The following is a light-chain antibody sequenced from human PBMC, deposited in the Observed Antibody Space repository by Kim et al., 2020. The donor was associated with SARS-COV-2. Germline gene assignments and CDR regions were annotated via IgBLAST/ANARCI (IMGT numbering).Light chain of an antibody. J-gene: IGKJ1*01. CDR1: QSISTD. CDR3: QQRNKWPRT. CDR2: DAS. V-gene: IGKV3-11*01. Sequence: LSPGQRATLSCRASQSISTDLAWYQQKPGQAPRLFIYDASNRATGIPARFIGSGSGTVFTLTVSSLEPEDSAIYYCQQRNKWPRTFGQGTKVDIK.